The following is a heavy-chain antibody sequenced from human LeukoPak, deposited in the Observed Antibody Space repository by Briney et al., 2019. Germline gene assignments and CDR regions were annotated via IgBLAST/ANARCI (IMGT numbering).Heavy chain of an antibody. Sequence: SETLSLTCTGSGGSISSYYWSWIRQPPGKGLAWIGYIYYSGSTNYNPSLKSRVTISVDTSKNQFSLKLSSVTAADTAVYYCARVGGGGSHPGAFDIWGQGTMVTVSS. CDR2: IYYSGST. V-gene: IGHV4-59*01. D-gene: IGHD1-26*01. CDR3: ARVGGGGSHPGAFDI. J-gene: IGHJ3*02. CDR1: GGSISSYY.